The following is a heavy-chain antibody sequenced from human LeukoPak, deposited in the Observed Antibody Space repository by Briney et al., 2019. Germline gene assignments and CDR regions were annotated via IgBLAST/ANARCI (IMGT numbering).Heavy chain of an antibody. CDR1: GGTFSSYA. Sequence: SVKVSCKASGGTFSSYAISWVRQAPGQGLEWMGGVIPIFGTANYAQKFQGRVTITADESTSTAYMELSSLRSEDTAVYYCARARRDQYSSSWYNWFDPWGQGTLVTVSS. CDR3: ARARRDQYSSSWYNWFDP. V-gene: IGHV1-69*13. CDR2: VIPIFGTA. D-gene: IGHD6-13*01. J-gene: IGHJ5*02.